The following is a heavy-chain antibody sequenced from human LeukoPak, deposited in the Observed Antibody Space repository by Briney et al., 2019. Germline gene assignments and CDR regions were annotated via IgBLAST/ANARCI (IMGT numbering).Heavy chain of an antibody. D-gene: IGHD3-10*01. J-gene: IGHJ5*02. CDR1: GGSISSYY. Sequence: NSSETLSLTCTVSGGSISSYYWSWIRQPPGKGLEWIGYIYYSGSTNYNPSLKSRVTISVDTSKNQFSLKLSSVTAADTAVYYCARVLVPPEHMVRGVIITAGWFDPWGQGTLVTVSS. V-gene: IGHV4-59*01. CDR2: IYYSGST. CDR3: ARVLVPPEHMVRGVIITAGWFDP.